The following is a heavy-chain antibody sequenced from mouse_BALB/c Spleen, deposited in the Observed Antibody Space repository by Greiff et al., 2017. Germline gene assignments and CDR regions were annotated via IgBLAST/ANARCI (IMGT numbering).Heavy chain of an antibody. J-gene: IGHJ2*01. CDR3: TREDYGSSDY. V-gene: IGHV1-69*02. CDR2: IYPSDSYT. CDR1: GYTFTSYW. D-gene: IGHD1-1*01. Sequence: VKLQESGAELVRPGASVKLSCKASGYTFTSYWINWVKQRPGQGLEWIGNIYPSDSYTNYNQKFKDKATLTVDKSSSTAYMQLSSPTSEDSAVYYCTREDYGSSDYWGQGTTLTVSS.